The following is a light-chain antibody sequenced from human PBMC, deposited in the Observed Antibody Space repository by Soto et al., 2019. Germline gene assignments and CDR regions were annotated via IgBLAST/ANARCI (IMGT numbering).Light chain of an antibody. Sequence: EIVMTQPPATLSVSPGERATLSCRASQSFRGLLAWYQQKPGQAPRLLIYDAYNRATGIPPRFSGSGSGTDFTLTISSLEPEDSAVYYCQQRHMWPITFGQGARLEIK. CDR1: QSFRGL. J-gene: IGKJ5*01. V-gene: IGKV3-11*01. CDR3: QQRHMWPIT. CDR2: DAY.